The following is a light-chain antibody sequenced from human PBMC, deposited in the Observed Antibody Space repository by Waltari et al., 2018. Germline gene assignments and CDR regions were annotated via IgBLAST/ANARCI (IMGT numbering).Light chain of an antibody. V-gene: IGKV1-6*01. CDR2: AAS. J-gene: IGKJ2*03. CDR3: QHYYDNPYS. CDR1: QNIYSN. Sequence: IQMTQSPSALSASVGDRVTISCRASQNIYSNLAWYQQKPGKAPKLLIYAASSLQSGIPSRFSGSGSGTDFTLTISSLQPEDAAAYYCQHYYDNPYSFGQGTKVEIK.